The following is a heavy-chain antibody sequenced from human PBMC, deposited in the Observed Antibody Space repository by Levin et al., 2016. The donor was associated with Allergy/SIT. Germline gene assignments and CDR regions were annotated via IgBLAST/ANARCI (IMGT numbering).Heavy chain of an antibody. V-gene: IGHV5-51*01. CDR1: GYSFTNYW. CDR3: ARRIHVTGREFDV. D-gene: IGHD3-9*01. J-gene: IGHJ3*01. Sequence: GESLKISCKGSGYSFTNYWIVWVRQMPGKGLEWMGIIYPGYSDTRYSPSFQGQVTISADKSISTAFLQWSSLKASDTAMYYCARRIHVTGREFDVWGQGTLVTVSS. CDR2: IYPGYSDT.